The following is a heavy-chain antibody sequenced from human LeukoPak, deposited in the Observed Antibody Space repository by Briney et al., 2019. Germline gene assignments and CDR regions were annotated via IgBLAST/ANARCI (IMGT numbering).Heavy chain of an antibody. V-gene: IGHV3-74*01. CDR3: ARDLLGYSYDAYYFDF. CDR1: GFTFISYW. Sequence: GGSLRLSCAASGFTFISYWMHWVRQAPGKGLVWVSRINSDGSTTSYAASVKGRFTISRDTAKNTLYLQMNSLRAEDTAVYYCARDLLGYSYDAYYFDFWGQGTLVTVSS. CDR2: INSDGSTT. J-gene: IGHJ4*02. D-gene: IGHD5-18*01.